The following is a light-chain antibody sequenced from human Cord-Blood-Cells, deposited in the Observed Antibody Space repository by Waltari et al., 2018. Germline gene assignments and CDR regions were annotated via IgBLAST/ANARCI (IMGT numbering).Light chain of an antibody. V-gene: IGLV2-23*01. CDR2: EGS. CDR3: CSYAGSSTYV. Sequence: QSALTQPASVSGSPGQSITISCTGTSRAVGSYNLVYWYQQHPGKAPKLMIYEGSKRLSGVANRFTGSTSGKTAALTIAGRQAEDEADYYCCSYAGSSTYVFGTGTKVTVL. CDR1: SRAVGSYNL. J-gene: IGLJ1*01.